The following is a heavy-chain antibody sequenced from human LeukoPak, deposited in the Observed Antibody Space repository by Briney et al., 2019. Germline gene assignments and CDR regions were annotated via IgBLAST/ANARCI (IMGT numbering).Heavy chain of an antibody. CDR1: GGTFSSYA. CDR3: ARVWWSSTSCYGPRGGLGY. Sequence: SVKVSCKASGGTFSSYAISWVRQAPGQGLEWMGGIIPIFGTANYAQKFQGRVTITTDESTSTAYMELSSLRSEDTAVYYCARVWWSSTSCYGPRGGLGYWGQGTLVTVSS. V-gene: IGHV1-69*05. D-gene: IGHD2-2*01. CDR2: IIPIFGTA. J-gene: IGHJ4*02.